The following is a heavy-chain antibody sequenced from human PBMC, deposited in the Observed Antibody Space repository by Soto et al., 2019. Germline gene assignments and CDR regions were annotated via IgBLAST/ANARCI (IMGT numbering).Heavy chain of an antibody. Sequence: QERLVQSGAEVRKPGSSVKVSCKVTGGTSTRYAINWVRQAPGQGLEWMGGIVPMFGTSKYPQKFQGRVTSTADTSTNIAYMELRSLRSEDTAVYYCNRGSEYDFWSGYLWGQGTLVSVSS. D-gene: IGHD3-3*01. V-gene: IGHV1-69*06. CDR3: NRGSEYDFWSGYL. CDR1: GGTSTRYA. J-gene: IGHJ4*02. CDR2: IVPMFGTS.